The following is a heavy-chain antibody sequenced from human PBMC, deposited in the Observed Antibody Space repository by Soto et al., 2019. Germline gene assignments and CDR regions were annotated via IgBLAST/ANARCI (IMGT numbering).Heavy chain of an antibody. V-gene: IGHV4-34*01. D-gene: IGHD5-12*01. Sequence: SETLSLTCAVYGGSFSGYYWSWIRQPPGKGLEWIGEINHSGSTNYNPSLKSRVTISVDTSKNQFSLKLSSVTAADTAVYYCARGILRHPRTYYYYYYMDVWGKGTTVTVSS. CDR3: ARGILRHPRTYYYYYYMDV. CDR1: GGSFSGYY. CDR2: INHSGST. J-gene: IGHJ6*03.